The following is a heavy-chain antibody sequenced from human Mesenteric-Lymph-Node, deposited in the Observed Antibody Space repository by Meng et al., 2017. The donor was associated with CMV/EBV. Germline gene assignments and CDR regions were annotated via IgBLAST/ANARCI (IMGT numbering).Heavy chain of an antibody. D-gene: IGHD3-22*01. J-gene: IGHJ3*02. Sequence: GGSLRLSCAASGFTFSSYWMHWVRQAPGKGLVWVSHINSDGSSTNYADSVKGRFTISRDNAKNTLYLQMNSLRAEDTAVYYCSRYYDSSGYSDAFDIWGQGTMVTVSS. CDR3: SRYYDSSGYSDAFDI. CDR1: GFTFSSYW. V-gene: IGHV3-74*01. CDR2: INSDGSST.